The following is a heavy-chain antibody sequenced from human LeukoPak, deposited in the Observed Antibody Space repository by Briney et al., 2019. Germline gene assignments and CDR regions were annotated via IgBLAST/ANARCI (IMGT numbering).Heavy chain of an antibody. D-gene: IGHD3-16*01. J-gene: IGHJ4*02. CDR1: GYSISSGYY. Sequence: SETLSLTCTVSGYSISSGYYWGWIRQPPGKGLEWIGSIYHSGSTYYNPSLKSRVTISVDTSKNQFSLKLSSVTAADTAVYYCARMWRVGGVTTLDYWGEGTLVTVGS. CDR2: IYHSGST. CDR3: ARMWRVGGVTTLDY. V-gene: IGHV4-38-2*02.